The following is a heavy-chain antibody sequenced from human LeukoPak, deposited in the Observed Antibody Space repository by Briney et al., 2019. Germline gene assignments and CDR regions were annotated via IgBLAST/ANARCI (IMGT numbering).Heavy chain of an antibody. J-gene: IGHJ3*02. D-gene: IGHD3-22*01. Sequence: SETLSLTCTVSGGSISSYYWGWIRQPPGKGLEWIGYIYYSGSTNYNPSLKSRVTISVDTSKNQFSLKLSSVTAADTAVYYCARHMYYYDSSGSWFGRAGKRTGFDIWGQGTMVTVSS. CDR1: GGSISSYY. CDR2: IYYSGST. V-gene: IGHV4-59*08. CDR3: ARHMYYYDSSGSWFGRAGKRTGFDI.